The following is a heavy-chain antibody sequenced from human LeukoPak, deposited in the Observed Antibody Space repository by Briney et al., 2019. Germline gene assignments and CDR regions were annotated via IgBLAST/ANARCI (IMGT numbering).Heavy chain of an antibody. V-gene: IGHV4-59*01. Sequence: SETLSLTCTVSGGSISSYYWSWIRQPPGKGLEWIGSIYYSGSTNYNPSLKSRVTISVDTSKNQFSLKLSSVTAADTAVYYCASLDLGYCSSTSCYEDAFDIWGQGTMVTVSS. CDR3: ASLDLGYCSSTSCYEDAFDI. D-gene: IGHD2-2*01. J-gene: IGHJ3*02. CDR1: GGSISSYY. CDR2: IYYSGST.